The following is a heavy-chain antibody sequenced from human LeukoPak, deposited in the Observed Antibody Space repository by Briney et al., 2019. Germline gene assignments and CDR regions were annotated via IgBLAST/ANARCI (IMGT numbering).Heavy chain of an antibody. Sequence: GGSLRLSCAASEFTVSTNYMNWVRQAPGKGLEWVSAIYSGGTTYYADSVKGRFTISRDTSKNTPYLQMNSLRAEDTAVYYCARDKFRGYFDYWGQGTLVTVSS. V-gene: IGHV3-66*01. CDR3: ARDKFRGYFDY. D-gene: IGHD3-10*01. CDR1: EFTVSTNY. CDR2: IYSGGTT. J-gene: IGHJ4*02.